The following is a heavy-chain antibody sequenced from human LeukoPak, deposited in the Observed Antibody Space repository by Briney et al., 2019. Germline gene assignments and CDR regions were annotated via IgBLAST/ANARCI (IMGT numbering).Heavy chain of an antibody. D-gene: IGHD3-10*01. CDR1: GYTFTSYG. CDR2: ISAYNGNT. Sequence: ASVRVSFKASGYTFTSYGISWVRQAPGQGREWMGWISAYNGNTNYAQKLQGRVTMTTDTSTSTAYMELRSLRSDDTAVYYCAREEYYGSGSYGDYWGQGTLVTVSS. CDR3: AREEYYGSGSYGDY. J-gene: IGHJ4*02. V-gene: IGHV1-18*01.